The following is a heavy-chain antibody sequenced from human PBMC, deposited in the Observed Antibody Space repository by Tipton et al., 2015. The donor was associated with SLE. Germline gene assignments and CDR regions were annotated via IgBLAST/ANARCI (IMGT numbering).Heavy chain of an antibody. CDR1: GFIFSSYG. V-gene: IGHV3-30*02. D-gene: IGHD2-2*01. J-gene: IGHJ4*02. CDR2: IRYDGGNT. CDR3: VRDGPHAIPHDY. Sequence: GSLRLSCAASGFIFSSYGMHWVRQAPGKGLEWVTFIRYDGGNTYYADSVKGRFTVSRDNSKNTLDLQMSSLRAEDTALYYCVRDGPHAIPHDYWGQGTLVTVSS.